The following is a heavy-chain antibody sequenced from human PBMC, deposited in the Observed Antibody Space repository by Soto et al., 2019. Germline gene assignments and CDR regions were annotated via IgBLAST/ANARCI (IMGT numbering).Heavy chain of an antibody. CDR1: GYSFTSYY. Sequence: ASVKVSCKASGYSFTSYYMHWVRQAPGQGLEWMGIINPSGGSTGYAQKFQDRVTITSDTSTSTLYMEMSSLRSEDTAVYYCARDVGGVAGTKDAFDIWGQGTMVTVSS. J-gene: IGHJ3*02. CDR3: ARDVGGVAGTKDAFDI. CDR2: INPSGGST. D-gene: IGHD6-19*01. V-gene: IGHV1-46*01.